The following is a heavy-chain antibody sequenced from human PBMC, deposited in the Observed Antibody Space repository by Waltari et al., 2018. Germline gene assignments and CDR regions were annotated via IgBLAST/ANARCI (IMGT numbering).Heavy chain of an antibody. J-gene: IGHJ4*02. CDR2: IYHTGSS. Sequence: QVQLRESGPGLVRSSETLSLTCTVSGHSVNNDFYWAWIRQSPGGGLEWIASIYHTGSSHYHSAPKGRVPIPTGMSKKPFFLTLKHLTAADPAVYYCAEEGNTTAGLFDSLGQGTLVTVSS. CDR3: AEEGNTTAGLFDS. V-gene: IGHV4-38-2*02. CDR1: GHSVNNDFY. D-gene: IGHD6-25*01.